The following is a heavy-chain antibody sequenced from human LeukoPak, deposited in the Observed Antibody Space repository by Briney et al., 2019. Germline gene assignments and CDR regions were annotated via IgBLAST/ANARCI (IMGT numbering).Heavy chain of an antibody. CDR3: AKSPLEGSGWYEYWFDP. CDR1: GFTFSSYG. Sequence: PGGSLRLSCAASGFTFSSYGMHWVRQAPGKGLEWVAVISYDGSNKYYADSVKGRFTISRDNSKNTLYLQMSSLRAEDTAVYYCAKSPLEGSGWYEYWFDPWGQGTLVTVSS. CDR2: ISYDGSNK. D-gene: IGHD6-19*01. V-gene: IGHV3-30*18. J-gene: IGHJ5*02.